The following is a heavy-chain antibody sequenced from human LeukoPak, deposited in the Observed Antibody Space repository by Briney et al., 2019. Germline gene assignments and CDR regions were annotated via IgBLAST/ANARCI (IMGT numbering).Heavy chain of an antibody. CDR3: WRCRRTYYMDV. CDR1: GAAIRGLA. V-gene: IGHV4-59*11. CDR2: IYYSEGT. Sequence: SETLYLTGTASGAAIRGLAWSWFRQLPGKGRGWRGYIYYSEGTNYNTSLKSRVTISVDTSKSHFSLKQSPVDAADTAVFYRWRCRRTYYMDVWSKGTTVTVSS. J-gene: IGHJ6*03. D-gene: IGHD5-24*01.